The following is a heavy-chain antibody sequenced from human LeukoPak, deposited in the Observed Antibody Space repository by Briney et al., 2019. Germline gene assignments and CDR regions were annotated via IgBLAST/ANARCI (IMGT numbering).Heavy chain of an antibody. CDR1: GYTFTSYY. J-gene: IGHJ4*02. CDR2: INPSGGST. Sequence: ASVKVSCKASGYTFTSYYMHWVRQALGQGLEWMGIINPSGGSTSYAQKFQGRVTMTRDTSTSTVYMELSSLRSEDTAVYYCARDHCSSTSRYLIPGGYWGQGTLVTVSS. D-gene: IGHD2-2*01. CDR3: ARDHCSSTSRYLIPGGY. V-gene: IGHV1-46*01.